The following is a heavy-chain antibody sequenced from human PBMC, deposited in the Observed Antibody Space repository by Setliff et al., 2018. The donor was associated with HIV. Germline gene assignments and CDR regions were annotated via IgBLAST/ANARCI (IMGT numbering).Heavy chain of an antibody. CDR3: ARGPYGPPDGFDI. J-gene: IGHJ3*02. V-gene: IGHV2-70*04. CDR2: IDWADDK. Sequence: SGPTMVNPTQTLTLTCTFSGFSLSTSGMRVTLIRQHPGKALEWLARIDWADDKFYSTYLKTRLTISKDTYKNQVVLKMTNMDPVDTATYYCARGPYGPPDGFDIWGQGTMVTVSS. CDR1: GFSLSTSGMR. D-gene: IGHD3-10*01.